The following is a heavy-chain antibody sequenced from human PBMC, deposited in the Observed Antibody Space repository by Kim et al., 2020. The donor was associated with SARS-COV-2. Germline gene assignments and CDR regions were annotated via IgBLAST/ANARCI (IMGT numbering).Heavy chain of an antibody. J-gene: IGHJ6*02. V-gene: IGHV1-18*01. Sequence: ASVKVSCKASGYTFTSYGISWVRQAPGQGLEWMGWISAYNGNTNYAQKLQGRVTMTTDTSTSTAYMELRSLRSDDTAVYYCARGFGSSGWGDYYYYGMDVWGQGTTVTVSS. CDR3: ARGFGSSGWGDYYYYGMDV. CDR1: GYTFTSYG. CDR2: ISAYNGNT. D-gene: IGHD6-19*01.